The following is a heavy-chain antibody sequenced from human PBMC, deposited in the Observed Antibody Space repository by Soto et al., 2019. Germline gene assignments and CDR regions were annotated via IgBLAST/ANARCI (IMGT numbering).Heavy chain of an antibody. J-gene: IGHJ4*02. V-gene: IGHV1-69*06. CDR1: GGTFSSNP. CDR3: ARRQTSGYNRYFDS. D-gene: IGHD5-12*01. Sequence: ASVKVSCKASGGTFSSNPISWMRQAPGQGLEWMGGTIPTFGAGSYAQRFQGRLTITADKSTNTAYMELSSLRPEDTAVYYCARRQTSGYNRYFDSWGQGTLLTVSS. CDR2: TIPTFGAG.